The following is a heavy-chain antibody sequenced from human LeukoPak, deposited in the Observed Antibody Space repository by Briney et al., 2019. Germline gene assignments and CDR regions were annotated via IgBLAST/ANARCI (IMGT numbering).Heavy chain of an antibody. D-gene: IGHD4-17*01. CDR3: AREEVTTPHYFDY. J-gene: IGHJ4*02. CDR2: IIPIFGTA. Sequence: SVNVSCKASGGTFSSYAISWVRQAPGQGLEWMGRIIPIFGTANYAQKFQGRVTITTDESTSTAYRELSSVRSEDTAVYYCAREEVTTPHYFDYWGQGTLVTVSS. CDR1: GGTFSSYA. V-gene: IGHV1-69*05.